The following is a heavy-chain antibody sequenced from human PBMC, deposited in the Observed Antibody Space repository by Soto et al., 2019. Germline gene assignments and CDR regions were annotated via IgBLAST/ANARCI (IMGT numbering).Heavy chain of an antibody. CDR2: VSYDGSDK. CDR3: VGGQYYFDY. D-gene: IGHD3-10*01. J-gene: IGHJ4*02. Sequence: QCQGQLVESGGGVSYDGSDKYYADSVKGRFTISRDNSKNTLYLQMNSLRPEDTALYYCVGGQYYFDYRGQGTLVIVSS. V-gene: IGHV3-30*03.